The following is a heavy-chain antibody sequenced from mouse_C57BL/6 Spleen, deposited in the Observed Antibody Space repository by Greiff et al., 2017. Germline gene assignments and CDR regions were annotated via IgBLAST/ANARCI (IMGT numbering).Heavy chain of an antibody. D-gene: IGHD2-4*01. CDR3: ARKGGYDYDNFDY. V-gene: IGHV1-69*01. Sequence: VQLQQPGAELVMPGASVKLSCKASGYTFTSYWMHWVKQRPGQGLEWIGEIDPSDSYTNYNQKFKGKSTLTVDKSSSTAYMQLSSLTSEDSAVYYCARKGGYDYDNFDYWGQGTTLTVSS. CDR1: GYTFTSYW. CDR2: IDPSDSYT. J-gene: IGHJ2*01.